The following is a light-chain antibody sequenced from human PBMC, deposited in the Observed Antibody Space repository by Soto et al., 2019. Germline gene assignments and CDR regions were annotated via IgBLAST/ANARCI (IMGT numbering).Light chain of an antibody. J-gene: IGKJ3*01. CDR1: QGIRND. CDR3: LQHKSYPFT. Sequence: DIQMTQSPSSLSASVGDRVTITCRARQGIRNDLGWYQQKPGKAPKRLIYAASSGQSGVTTRFSGSGSGTEVTLTISSMQPEEFATYYCLQHKSYPFTFGQGTNVDI. V-gene: IGKV1-17*01. CDR2: AAS.